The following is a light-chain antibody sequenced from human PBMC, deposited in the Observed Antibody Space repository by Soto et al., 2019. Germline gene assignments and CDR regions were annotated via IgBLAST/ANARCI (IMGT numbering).Light chain of an antibody. CDR2: WAS. V-gene: IGKV4-1*01. CDR3: QQYYSSRS. J-gene: IGKJ1*01. CDR1: QSVLHSSNTKNY. Sequence: DIVMTQSPDSLAVSLGERATINCKSSQSVLHSSNTKNYLAWYQQKPGQPPKLLIYWASTRESGVPDRFSGSGSGTAFTLTISSLQAEDVAVYYCQQYYSSRSFGQGTKVEIK.